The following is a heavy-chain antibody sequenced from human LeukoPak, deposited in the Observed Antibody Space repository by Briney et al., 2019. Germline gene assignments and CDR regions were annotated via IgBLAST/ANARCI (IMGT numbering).Heavy chain of an antibody. CDR1: GGTFSSYT. V-gene: IGHV1-69*04. CDR3: ARDGRYDSSGYHTYYFDY. Sequence: GSSVKVSCKASGGTFSSYTISWVRQAPGQGLEWMGRIIPILGIANYAQKFQGRVTITADKSTSTAYMELSSLRSEDTAVYYCARDGRYDSSGYHTYYFDYWGQGTLVTVSS. J-gene: IGHJ4*02. CDR2: IIPILGIA. D-gene: IGHD3-22*01.